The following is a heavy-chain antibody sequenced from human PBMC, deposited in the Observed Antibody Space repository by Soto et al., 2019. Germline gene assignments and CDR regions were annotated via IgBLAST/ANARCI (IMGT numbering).Heavy chain of an antibody. V-gene: IGHV1-69*01. CDR1: GGTFSSYA. D-gene: IGHD2-15*01. Sequence: QVQLVQSGAEVKKPGSSVKFSCKASGGTFSSYAISWVRQAPGQGLEWMGGIIPIFGTANYAQKFQGRVTITADESTSTAYMELSSLRSEDTAVYYCARAWGYCSGGSCKESMGWFDPWGQGTLVTVSS. CDR3: ARAWGYCSGGSCKESMGWFDP. J-gene: IGHJ5*02. CDR2: IIPIFGTA.